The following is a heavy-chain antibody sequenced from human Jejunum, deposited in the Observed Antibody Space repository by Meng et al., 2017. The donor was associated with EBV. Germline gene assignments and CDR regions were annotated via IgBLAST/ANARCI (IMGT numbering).Heavy chain of an antibody. J-gene: IGHJ4*02. CDR2: INQVGST. D-gene: IGHD1-14*01. Sequence: VQLHEWGPGLVKPSGTPSLTCAVSTDFISSYEWWSWVRQPPGKGLEWLGEINQVGSTYYNPSLKSRVTISIDTSKRQFSLRLNSMTAADTAVYYCARASSERLLDYWGQGTLVTVSS. CDR3: ARASSERLLDY. CDR1: TDFISSYEW. V-gene: IGHV4-4*02.